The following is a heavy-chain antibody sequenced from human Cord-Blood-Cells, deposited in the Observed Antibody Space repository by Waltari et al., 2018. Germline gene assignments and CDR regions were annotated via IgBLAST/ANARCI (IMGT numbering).Heavy chain of an antibody. D-gene: IGHD1-26*01. J-gene: IGHJ6*02. CDR1: GYTFTSYA. V-gene: IGHV1-3*01. CDR3: AFTSRIVGATDYHYYGMDV. Sequence: QVQLVQSGAEVKKPGASVKVSCKASGYTFTSYAMHWVRQAPGQRLEWMGWINAGNGNTKYSQKFQGRVTITRDTSANTAYMELSSLRSEDTAVYYCAFTSRIVGATDYHYYGMDVWGQGTTVTVSS. CDR2: INAGNGNT.